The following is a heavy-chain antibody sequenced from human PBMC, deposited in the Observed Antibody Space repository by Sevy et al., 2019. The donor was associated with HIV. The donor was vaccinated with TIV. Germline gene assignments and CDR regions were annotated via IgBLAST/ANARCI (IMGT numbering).Heavy chain of an antibody. CDR2: ISYDGSNK. CDR3: ARDRYSGSSRLRTAFDI. Sequence: GGSLRLSCAASGFTFSSYAMHWVRQAPGKGLEWVAVISYDGSNKYYANSVKGRFTISRDNSKNTLYLQMNSLRAEDTAVYYCARDRYSGSSRLRTAFDIWGQGTMVTVSS. J-gene: IGHJ3*02. CDR1: GFTFSSYA. D-gene: IGHD1-26*01. V-gene: IGHV3-30-3*01.